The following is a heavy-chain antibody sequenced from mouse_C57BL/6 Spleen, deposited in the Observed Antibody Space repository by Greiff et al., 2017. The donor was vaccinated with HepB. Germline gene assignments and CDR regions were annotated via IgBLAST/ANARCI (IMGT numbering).Heavy chain of an antibody. CDR2: IDPSDSYT. Sequence: QVQLQQPGAELVMPGASVKLSCKASGYTFTSYWMHWVKQRPGQGLEWIGEIDPSDSYTNYNQKFKGKSTLTVDKSSSTAYMQLSSLTSEDSAVYYCAGLLNDFDVWGTGTTVTVSS. D-gene: IGHD2-3*01. CDR1: GYTFTSYW. V-gene: IGHV1-69*01. J-gene: IGHJ1*03. CDR3: AGLLNDFDV.